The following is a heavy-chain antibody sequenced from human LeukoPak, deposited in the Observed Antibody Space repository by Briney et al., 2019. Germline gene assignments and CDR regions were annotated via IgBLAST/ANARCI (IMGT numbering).Heavy chain of an antibody. Sequence: SETLSLTCTVSGGSISSYYWSWIRQPTGKGLEWIGRIYTSGSTNYNPSLKSRVTMSVDTSKNQFSLKLSSVTAADTAVYYCARERDFYDSSGYYVDYWGQGTLVTVSS. D-gene: IGHD3-22*01. J-gene: IGHJ4*02. V-gene: IGHV4-4*07. CDR3: ARERDFYDSSGYYVDY. CDR1: GGSISSYY. CDR2: IYTSGST.